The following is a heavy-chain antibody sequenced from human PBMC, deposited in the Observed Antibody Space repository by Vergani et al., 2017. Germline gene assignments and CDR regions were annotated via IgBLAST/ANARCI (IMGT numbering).Heavy chain of an antibody. J-gene: IGHJ6*02. CDR1: GYTLTELS. D-gene: IGHD2-2*01. V-gene: IGHV1-24*01. CDR2: FDPEDGET. Sequence: QVQLVQSGAEVKKPGASVKVSCKVSGYTLTELSMHWVRQAPGKGLEWMGGFDPEDGETIYAQKFQGRVTLTEDTSTDTAYMELSSPRSEDTAVYYCATGRREYCSSTSCSDMDVGGQGTTVTVSS. CDR3: ATGRREYCSSTSCSDMDV.